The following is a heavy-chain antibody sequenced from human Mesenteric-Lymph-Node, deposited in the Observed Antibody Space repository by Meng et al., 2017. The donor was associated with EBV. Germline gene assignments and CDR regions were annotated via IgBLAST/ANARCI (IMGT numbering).Heavy chain of an antibody. V-gene: IGHV4-39*01. D-gene: IGHD2-8*01. Sequence: GLGMGKPSETPSLACTASGGSIIYSSYYWCWIRQPPGKGLEWIGSNHYSGGTFYNPSLKSRVTISLDTSKDQLSLKLTSVTATDTAVYYCARHGGGYPVYFGYWGQGTLVTVSS. CDR1: GGSIIYSSYY. CDR3: ARHGGGYPVYFGY. J-gene: IGHJ4*02. CDR2: NHYSGGT.